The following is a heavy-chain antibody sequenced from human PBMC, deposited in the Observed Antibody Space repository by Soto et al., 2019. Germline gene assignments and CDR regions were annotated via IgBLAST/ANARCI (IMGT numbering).Heavy chain of an antibody. V-gene: IGHV3-21*01. CDR3: SFCSKSSCSLGGLDI. D-gene: IGHD3-22*01. CDR1: GFTFGSFV. Sequence: LVESGGGLVKPGGSLRLSCAASGFTFGSFVMHWVRQAPGKGLEWVASITGKSNDIYYAVAVKGRFTISRDNAKNSLYLQMSSLRAEDTAVYSCSFCSKSSCSLGGLDIWGQGTLVTVSS. CDR2: ITGKSNDI. J-gene: IGHJ3*02.